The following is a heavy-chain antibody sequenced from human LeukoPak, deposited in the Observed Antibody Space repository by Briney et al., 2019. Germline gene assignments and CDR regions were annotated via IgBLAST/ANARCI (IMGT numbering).Heavy chain of an antibody. Sequence: SETLSLTCTVSGGSISSGGYYWSWLRQHPGKGLEWIGYIYYSGSTYYNPSLKSRVTISVDTSKNQFSLKLSSVTAADTAVYYCARGNGSTQGYWGQGTLVTVSS. CDR2: IYYSGST. CDR3: ARGNGSTQGY. CDR1: GGSISSGGYY. V-gene: IGHV4-31*03. D-gene: IGHD1-1*01. J-gene: IGHJ4*02.